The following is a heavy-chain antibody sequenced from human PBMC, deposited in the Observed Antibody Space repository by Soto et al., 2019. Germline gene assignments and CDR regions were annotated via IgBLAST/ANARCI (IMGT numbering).Heavy chain of an antibody. J-gene: IGHJ5*02. CDR1: GGSFIGYY. CDR2: INHSGST. V-gene: IGHV4-34*01. CDR3: ARVSGAYYDFWSGYPAGNWFDP. Sequence: PSETLSLTCAFYGGSFIGYYWSWIRQPPGKGLEWIGEINHSGSTNYNPSLKSRVTISVDTSKNQFSLKLSSVTAADTAVYYCARVSGAYYDFWSGYPAGNWFDPWGQGTLVTVSS. D-gene: IGHD3-3*01.